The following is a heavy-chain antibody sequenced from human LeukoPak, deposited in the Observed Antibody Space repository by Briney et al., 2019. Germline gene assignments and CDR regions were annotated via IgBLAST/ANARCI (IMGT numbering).Heavy chain of an antibody. V-gene: IGHV4-34*01. J-gene: IGHJ4*02. CDR3: ARAYYDSSGGLPLYYFDY. D-gene: IGHD3-22*01. CDR2: INHSGST. CDR1: GGSFSGYC. Sequence: PSETLSLTCAVYGGSFSGYCWSWIRQPPGKGLEWIGEINHSGSTNYNPSLKSRVTISVDTSKNQFSLKLSSVTAADTAVYYCARAYYDSSGGLPLYYFDYWGQGTLVTVSS.